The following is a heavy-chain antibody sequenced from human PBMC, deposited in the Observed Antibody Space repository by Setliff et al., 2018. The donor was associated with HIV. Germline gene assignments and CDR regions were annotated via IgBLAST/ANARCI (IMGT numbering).Heavy chain of an antibody. V-gene: IGHV1-69*13. J-gene: IGHJ5*01. CDR3: ARDGITAFWSEKNWFDS. D-gene: IGHD3-3*01. CDR1: GATFSNYA. CDR2: IIPIFGTT. Sequence: ASVKVSCKTSGATFSNYAISWVRQAPGQGLEWMGGIIPIFGTTIYAQKFQGRVTVTADESTSAAYMELSGLRSEDTAVYYCARDGITAFWSEKNWFDSWGKGTMVTVSS.